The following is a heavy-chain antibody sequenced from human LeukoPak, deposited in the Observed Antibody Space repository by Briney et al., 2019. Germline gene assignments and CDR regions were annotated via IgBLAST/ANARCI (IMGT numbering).Heavy chain of an antibody. V-gene: IGHV4-34*01. CDR3: ARDRGAGDTANDAFDI. CDR2: INHSGST. CDR1: GGSFSGYY. D-gene: IGHD5-18*01. J-gene: IGHJ3*02. Sequence: SETLSLTCAVYGGSFSGYYWSWIRQPPGGGLEWIGEINHSGSTNYNPSLKSRVTISVDTSKNQFSLKLSSVTAADTAVYYCARDRGAGDTANDAFDIWGQGTMVTVSS.